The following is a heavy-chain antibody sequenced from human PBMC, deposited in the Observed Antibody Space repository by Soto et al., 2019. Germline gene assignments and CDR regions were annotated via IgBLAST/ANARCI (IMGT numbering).Heavy chain of an antibody. V-gene: IGHV3-48*02. J-gene: IGHJ3*02. D-gene: IGHD3-22*01. CDR2: ISSSSSTI. CDR1: GFTFSSYS. CDR3: ARVTYYYDSSGYYFDAFDI. Sequence: PGGSLRLSCAASGFTFSSYSMNWVRQAPGKGLEWVSYISSSSSTIYYADSVKGRFTISRDNAKNSLYLQMNSLRDEGTAVYYCARVTYYYDSSGYYFDAFDIWGQGTMVTVSS.